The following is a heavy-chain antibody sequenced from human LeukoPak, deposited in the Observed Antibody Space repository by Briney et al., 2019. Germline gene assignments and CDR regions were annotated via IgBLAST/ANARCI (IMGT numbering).Heavy chain of an antibody. D-gene: IGHD6-6*01. CDR2: MNPNSGNT. Sequence: GASVKVSCKASGYTFTGYYMHWVRQATGQGLEWMGWMNPNSGNTGYAQKFQGRVTITRNTSISTAYMELSSLRSEDTAVYYCARGTYSSSSGHSWFDPWGQGTLVTVSS. V-gene: IGHV1-8*03. CDR3: ARGTYSSSSGHSWFDP. CDR1: GYTFTGYY. J-gene: IGHJ5*02.